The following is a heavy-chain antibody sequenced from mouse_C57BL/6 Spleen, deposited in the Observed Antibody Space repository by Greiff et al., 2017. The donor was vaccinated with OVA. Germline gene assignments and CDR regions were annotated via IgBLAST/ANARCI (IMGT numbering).Heavy chain of an antibody. CDR2: IDPSDSYT. CDR1: GYTFTSYW. CDR3: ARWGDEDYYAMDY. J-gene: IGHJ4*01. V-gene: IGHV1-50*01. Sequence: QVQLQQPGAELVKPGASVKLSCKASGYTFTSYWMQWVKQRPGQGLEWIGEIDPSDSYTNYNQKFKGKATLTVDTSSSTAYMQLSSLTSEDSAVYNGARWGDEDYYAMDYWGQGTSVTVSA.